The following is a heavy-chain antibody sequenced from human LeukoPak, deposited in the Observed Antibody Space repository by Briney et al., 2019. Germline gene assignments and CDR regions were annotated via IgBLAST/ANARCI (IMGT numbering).Heavy chain of an antibody. Sequence: GGSLRLSCAASGFTFSNAWMSWVRQAPGKGLEWVGRIKSKSDGGTTDYAAPVKGRFTISRDDSKNTLNLQMNSLKTEDTAVYYCTTDYGGNFPFDYWGQGTLVTVSS. D-gene: IGHD4-23*01. J-gene: IGHJ4*02. CDR1: GFTFSNAW. V-gene: IGHV3-15*01. CDR2: IKSKSDGGTT. CDR3: TTDYGGNFPFDY.